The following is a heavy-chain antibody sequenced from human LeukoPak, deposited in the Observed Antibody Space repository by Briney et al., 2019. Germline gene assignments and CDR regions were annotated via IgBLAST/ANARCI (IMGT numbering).Heavy chain of an antibody. Sequence: GGSLRLSCAASGFTFSSYAMSWVRQAPGEGLEWVSTISGSGGSTYYADSVKGRFTISRDNSTNTLYLHMNSLRADDTAVYYCAKDEVGTSWGQGTLVTVSS. J-gene: IGHJ5*02. V-gene: IGHV3-23*01. D-gene: IGHD2-15*01. CDR1: GFTFSSYA. CDR3: AKDEVGTS. CDR2: ISGSGGST.